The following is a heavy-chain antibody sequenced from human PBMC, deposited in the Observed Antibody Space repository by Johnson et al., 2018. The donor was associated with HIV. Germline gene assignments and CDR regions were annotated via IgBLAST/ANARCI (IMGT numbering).Heavy chain of an antibody. D-gene: IGHD3-10*01. CDR2: ISWNSGSI. Sequence: QLVESGGGLVQPGGSLRLSCAASGFTFSSYDMHWVGQAPGKGLEWVSGISWNSGSIGHEDSVKGRFTISRDNSKNTLYLQMNSLRAEDTAVYYCAKEDYYGSGSYDAFDIWGQGTMVTVSS. CDR1: GFTFSSYD. CDR3: AKEDYYGSGSYDAFDI. J-gene: IGHJ3*02. V-gene: IGHV3-9*01.